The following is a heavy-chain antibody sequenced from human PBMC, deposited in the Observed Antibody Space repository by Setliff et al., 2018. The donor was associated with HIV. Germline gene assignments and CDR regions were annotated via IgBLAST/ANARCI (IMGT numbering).Heavy chain of an antibody. Sequence: ASVKVSCKASGYNFDTYPINWIRQAPGQGPEWMGRINPSGGSTSYAQKFQGRVTMTRDTSTSTVYMELSSLRSEDTAMYYCARGGPARVALLYWFDPWAREPWSPSPQ. V-gene: IGHV1-46*02. CDR3: ARGGPARVALLYWFDP. CDR1: GYNFDTYP. CDR2: INPSGGST. D-gene: IGHD2-21*01. J-gene: IGHJ5*02.